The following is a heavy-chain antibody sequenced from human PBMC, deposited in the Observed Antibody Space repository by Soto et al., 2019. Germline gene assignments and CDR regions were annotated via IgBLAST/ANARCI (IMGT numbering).Heavy chain of an antibody. CDR2: IYHSGST. Sequence: SETLSLTCAVSGDSISRGYHCAWFRQPPGRGREGVASIYHSGSTYYNPSLTSRVTISVDTSKNQLSLKVNTVTAADSAVYFCARTDSVGYDPYCGQGILVTVSS. D-gene: IGHD5-12*01. CDR3: ARTDSVGYDPY. V-gene: IGHV4-38-2*01. J-gene: IGHJ4*02. CDR1: GDSISRGYH.